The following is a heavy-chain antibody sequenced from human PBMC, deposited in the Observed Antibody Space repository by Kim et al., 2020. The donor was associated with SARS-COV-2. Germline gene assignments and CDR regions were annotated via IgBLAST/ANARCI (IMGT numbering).Heavy chain of an antibody. V-gene: IGHV3-15*01. D-gene: IGHD4-17*01. Sequence: GGSLRLSCAASGFTFSNAWMSWVRQAPGKGLEWVGRINSKTDGGTTDYAAPVKGRFTISRDDSKNTLYLQMNSLKTEDTAVYYCTTDVPPTVTVFDYWGQGTLVTVSS. CDR2: INSKTDGGTT. CDR3: TTDVPPTVTVFDY. J-gene: IGHJ4*02. CDR1: GFTFSNAW.